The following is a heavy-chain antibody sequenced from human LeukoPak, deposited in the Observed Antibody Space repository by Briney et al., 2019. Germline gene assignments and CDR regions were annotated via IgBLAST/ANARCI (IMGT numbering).Heavy chain of an antibody. CDR3: ARGGAQLPPNWFDP. D-gene: IGHD2-2*01. J-gene: IGHJ5*02. CDR2: ISSSGSTI. CDR1: GFTFSSYE. Sequence: SGGSLRLSCAASGFTFSSYEMNWVRQAPGKGLEWVSYISSSGSTIYYADSVKGRFTISRDNAKNSLYLQMNSLRAEDTAVYYCARGGAQLPPNWFDPWGQGTLVTVSS. V-gene: IGHV3-48*03.